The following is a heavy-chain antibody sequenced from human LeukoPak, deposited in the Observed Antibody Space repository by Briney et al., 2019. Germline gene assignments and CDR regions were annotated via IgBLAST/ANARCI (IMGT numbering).Heavy chain of an antibody. Sequence: SETLSLTCTVSGYSISSAYYWAWIRQPPGKGLECIGNIHYTGSTYYTPSLKSRVTISLDTSKNRFSLKLSSVTALDTAVYYCARSRGSWYPSYFDYWGQGTLVTVSS. CDR3: ARSRGSWYPSYFDY. D-gene: IGHD6-13*01. V-gene: IGHV4-38-2*02. J-gene: IGHJ4*02. CDR1: GYSISSAYY. CDR2: IHYTGST.